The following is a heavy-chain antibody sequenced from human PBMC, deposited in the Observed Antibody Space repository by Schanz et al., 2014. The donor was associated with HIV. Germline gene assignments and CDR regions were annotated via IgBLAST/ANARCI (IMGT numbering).Heavy chain of an antibody. Sequence: QVQLVQSGAEVKKPGASVKVSCKASGYTFTSYDINWVRQATGQGLEWMGWMNPNSGNTGYAQKFQGGGTMTRNNSISTAYMELSSLRSEDTAVYYCARRGLVGATLYYYYYGMDVWGQGTTVTVSS. CDR2: MNPNSGNT. CDR3: ARRGLVGATLYYYYYGMDV. V-gene: IGHV1-8*01. J-gene: IGHJ6*02. D-gene: IGHD1-26*01. CDR1: GYTFTSYD.